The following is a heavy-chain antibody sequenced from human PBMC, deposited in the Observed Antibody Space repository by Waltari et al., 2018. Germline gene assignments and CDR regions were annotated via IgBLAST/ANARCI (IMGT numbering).Heavy chain of an antibody. D-gene: IGHD3-22*01. V-gene: IGHV3-21*01. Sequence: EVQLVESGGGLVKPGGSLRLSCAASGFTFSSYSMNWVRQAPGKGLEWVSSISSSSSYIYFADSMKGRFTITRDNAKNSLYLQMNSLRAEDTAVYYCARGYYDSSGYPFDYWGQGTLVTVSS. CDR1: GFTFSSYS. CDR2: ISSSSSYI. CDR3: ARGYYDSSGYPFDY. J-gene: IGHJ4*02.